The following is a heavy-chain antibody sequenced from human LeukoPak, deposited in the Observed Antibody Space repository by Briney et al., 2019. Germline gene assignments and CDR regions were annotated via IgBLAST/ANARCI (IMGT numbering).Heavy chain of an antibody. CDR3: ARDRRNFQR. D-gene: IGHD5-24*01. CDR1: GGSISSYY. Sequence: SETLSLTCTVSGGSISSYYRSWVRQPPGKGLEWIGYIYYSGSTNYNPSLKSRVTISVDTSKNQFSLKLSSVTAADTAVYYCARDRRNFQRWGQGTLVTVSS. V-gene: IGHV4-59*01. CDR2: IYYSGST. J-gene: IGHJ1*01.